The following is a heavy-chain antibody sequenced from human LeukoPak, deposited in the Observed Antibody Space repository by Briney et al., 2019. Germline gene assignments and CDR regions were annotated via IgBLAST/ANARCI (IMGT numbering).Heavy chain of an antibody. J-gene: IGHJ4*02. CDR1: GGSISSYY. CDR2: IYCSGST. D-gene: IGHD2-15*01. V-gene: IGHV4-59*12. CDR3: ARDFQYCSGGSCYSRSLGGTSFFDY. Sequence: SETLSLTCTVSGGSISSYYWSWIRQPPGKGLEWIGYIYCSGSTNYNPSLKSRVTISVDASKNQFSLKLSSVTAADTAVYYCARDFQYCSGGSCYSRSLGGTSFFDYWGQGTLVTVSS.